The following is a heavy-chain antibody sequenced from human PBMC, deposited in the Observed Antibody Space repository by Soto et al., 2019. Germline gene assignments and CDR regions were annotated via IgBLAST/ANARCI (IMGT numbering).Heavy chain of an antibody. V-gene: IGHV3-30-3*01. CDR3: ARDLIVVVPAATPNYYYYGMDV. CDR1: GFTFSSYA. D-gene: IGHD2-2*01. CDR2: ISYDGSNK. J-gene: IGHJ6*02. Sequence: GGSLRLSCAASGFTFSSYAMHWVRQAPGKGLEWVAVISYDGSNKYYADSVKGRFTISRDNSKNTLYLQMNSLRAEDTAVYYCARDLIVVVPAATPNYYYYGMDVWGQGTTVTVSS.